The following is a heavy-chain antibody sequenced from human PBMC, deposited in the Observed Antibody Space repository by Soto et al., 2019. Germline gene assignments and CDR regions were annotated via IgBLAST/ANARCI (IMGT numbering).Heavy chain of an antibody. CDR3: ARGSGAAAIDLPYFDY. Sequence: SETLSLTCAVYGGSFSGYYWSWIRQPPGKGLEWIGEINHSGSTNYNPSLKSRVTISVDTSKNQFSLKLSSVTAADTAVYYCARGSGAAAIDLPYFDYWGQGTLVTVSS. V-gene: IGHV4-34*01. CDR1: GGSFSGYY. CDR2: INHSGST. J-gene: IGHJ4*02. D-gene: IGHD6-13*01.